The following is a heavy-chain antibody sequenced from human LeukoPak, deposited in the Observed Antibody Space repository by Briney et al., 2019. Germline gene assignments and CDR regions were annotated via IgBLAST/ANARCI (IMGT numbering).Heavy chain of an antibody. CDR2: ISYDGSNK. D-gene: IGHD2-8*01. Sequence: PGRCLRLSCAAPGFTFSSYAMHWVRQAPGKGLEWVAVISYDGSNKYYADSAKGRFTISRDNSKNTLYLQMNSLRAEDTAVYYCARDLGPYCTNGVCYGAGYWGQGTLVTVSS. CDR3: ARDLGPYCTNGVCYGAGY. J-gene: IGHJ4*02. CDR1: GFTFSSYA. V-gene: IGHV3-30*04.